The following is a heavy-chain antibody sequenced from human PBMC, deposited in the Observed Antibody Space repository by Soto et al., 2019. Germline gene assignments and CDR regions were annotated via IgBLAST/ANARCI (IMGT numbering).Heavy chain of an antibody. CDR2: IYHSGST. J-gene: IGHJ5*02. V-gene: IGHV4-31*03. CDR3: ARDGCTAMVLDP. D-gene: IGHD5-18*01. CDR1: GGSISSNGYY. Sequence: QVQLQESGPGLVKPSQTLSLTCTVSGGSISSNGYYWNWIRQYPGKGLEWIGYIYHSGSTYYNPSLKSRVTIALDTSKNRFSLNLSSVTAADTAMYYCARDGCTAMVLDPWGQGTLVTVSS.